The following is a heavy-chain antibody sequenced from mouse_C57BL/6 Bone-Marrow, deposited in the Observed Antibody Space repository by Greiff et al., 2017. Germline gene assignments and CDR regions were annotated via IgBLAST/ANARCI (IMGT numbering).Heavy chain of an antibody. J-gene: IGHJ3*01. V-gene: IGHV1-81*01. CDR2: IYPRSGNT. Sequence: VQLQQSGAELARPGASVKLSCKASGYTFTSYGISWVKQRTGQGLEWIGEIYPRSGNTYYNEKFKGKATLTADKSSSTAYMELRSLTSEDSAVYFGARGDYYYGSSYGRLAYWGQGTLVTVSA. D-gene: IGHD1-1*01. CDR1: GYTFTSYG. CDR3: ARGDYYYGSSYGRLAY.